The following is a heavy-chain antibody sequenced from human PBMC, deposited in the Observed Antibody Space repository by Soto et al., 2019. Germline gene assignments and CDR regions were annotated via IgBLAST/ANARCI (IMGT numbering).Heavy chain of an antibody. J-gene: IGHJ3*02. Sequence: EVHLVESGGDFVQPGGSLRLSCVASGFILSSYWMSWVRQAPGKGLEWVANIKPDGSGKYYVDSVKGRFTISRDNAKNSLYLQMNSLRAEDTTVYYCASNIFYDFWSGYYAFDIWGRGTMVTVSS. V-gene: IGHV3-7*01. CDR3: ASNIFYDFWSGYYAFDI. CDR2: IKPDGSGK. D-gene: IGHD3-3*01. CDR1: GFILSSYW.